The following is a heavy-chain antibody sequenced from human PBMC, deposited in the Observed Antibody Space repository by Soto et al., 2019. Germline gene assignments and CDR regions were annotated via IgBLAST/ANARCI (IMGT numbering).Heavy chain of an antibody. Sequence: LSLTCAVYGGSFSGYYWSWIRQPPGKGLEWIGEINHSGSTNYNPSLKSRVTISVDTSKNQFSLKLSSVTAADTAVYYCARSSGWYGGWFDPWGQGTLVTVSS. CDR1: GGSFSGYY. CDR3: ARSSGWYGGWFDP. CDR2: INHSGST. D-gene: IGHD6-19*01. J-gene: IGHJ5*02. V-gene: IGHV4-34*01.